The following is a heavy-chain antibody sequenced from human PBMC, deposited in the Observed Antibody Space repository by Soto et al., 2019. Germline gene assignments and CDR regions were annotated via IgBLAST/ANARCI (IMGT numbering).Heavy chain of an antibody. Sequence: SGPTLVYPTRRVGLACSSPWSPFRSTEVGVGWIRQPPGKALEWLALIYWDDDKRYSPSLKSNLTITKDTSKNQVVLTMTNMDPVDTATYYCAHVAVVSNWFDPWGQGTLVTVSS. CDR2: IYWDDDK. D-gene: IGHD3-22*01. V-gene: IGHV2-5*02. CDR1: WSPFRSTEVG. CDR3: AHVAVVSNWFDP. J-gene: IGHJ5*02.